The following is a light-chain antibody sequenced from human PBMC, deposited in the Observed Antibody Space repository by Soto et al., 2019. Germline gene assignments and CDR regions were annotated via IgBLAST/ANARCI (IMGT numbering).Light chain of an antibody. CDR1: SSDVGGYNY. V-gene: IGLV2-14*01. J-gene: IGLJ2*01. CDR2: EVS. CDR3: SSYTSIYVV. Sequence: QSALTQPASVSGSPGQSITISCTGTSSDVGGYNYVSWYQQHPGKAPKLMIYEVSNRPSGVSNRFSGSKSGNTASLTISGLQAEDEADYYCSSYTSIYVVFGGGTQLTVL.